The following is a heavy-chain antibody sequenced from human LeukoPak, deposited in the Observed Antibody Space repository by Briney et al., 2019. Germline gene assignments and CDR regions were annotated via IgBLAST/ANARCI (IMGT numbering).Heavy chain of an antibody. V-gene: IGHV3-11*01. Sequence: GGSLRLSCAASGFTLSDYYMSWIRQAPGKGLEWVSYISSSGSTIYYADSVKGRFTISRDNAKNSLHLQMNSLRAEDTAVYYCARDAFGILTGHSPDYWGQGTLVTVSS. CDR1: GFTLSDYY. CDR2: ISSSGSTI. D-gene: IGHD3-9*01. CDR3: ARDAFGILTGHSPDY. J-gene: IGHJ4*02.